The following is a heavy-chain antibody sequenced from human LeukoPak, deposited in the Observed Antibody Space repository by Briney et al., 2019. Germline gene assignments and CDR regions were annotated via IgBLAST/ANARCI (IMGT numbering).Heavy chain of an antibody. CDR2: FFGGGGT. Sequence: GGSLRLSCAASGLTVRSNSISWVRQAPGKGLDWVAVFFGGGGTHYADSVKGRFTISRDQSKNTFHLQMNSVRVEDTAAYFGASWGSGSFCEYWGQRTLVPVSS. CDR3: ASWGSGSFCEY. J-gene: IGHJ4*02. V-gene: IGHV3-66*01. CDR1: GLTVRSNS. D-gene: IGHD1-26*01.